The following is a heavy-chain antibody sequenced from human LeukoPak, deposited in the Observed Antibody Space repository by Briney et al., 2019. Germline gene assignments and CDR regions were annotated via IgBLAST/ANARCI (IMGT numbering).Heavy chain of an antibody. Sequence: SETLSLTCTVSGGSISGGGYYWSWIRQHPGKGLEWIGYIYYSGSTYYNPSLKSRVTISVDTSKNQFSLKLSSVTAADTAVYYCARHRVVGGSYYVVRYFDLWGRGTLVTVSS. CDR2: IYYSGST. V-gene: IGHV4-31*03. CDR3: ARHRVVGGSYYVVRYFDL. CDR1: GGSISGGGYY. J-gene: IGHJ2*01. D-gene: IGHD1-26*01.